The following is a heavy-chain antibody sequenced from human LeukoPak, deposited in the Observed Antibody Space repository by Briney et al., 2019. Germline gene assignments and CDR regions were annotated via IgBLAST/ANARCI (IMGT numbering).Heavy chain of an antibody. D-gene: IGHD3-10*01. CDR2: ISYDGSNK. CDR3: AKHLWFGELFPEGIDY. CDR1: GFTFSSYG. V-gene: IGHV3-30*18. J-gene: IGHJ4*02. Sequence: GGSLRLSCAASGFTFSSYGMHWVRQAPGKGLEWVAVISYDGSNKYYADSVKGRFTISRDNSKNTLYLQMNSLRAEDTAVYYCAKHLWFGELFPEGIDYWGQGTLVTVSS.